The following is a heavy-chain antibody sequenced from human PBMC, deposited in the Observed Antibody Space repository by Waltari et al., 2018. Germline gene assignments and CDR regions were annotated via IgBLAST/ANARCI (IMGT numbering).Heavy chain of an antibody. V-gene: IGHV4-34*01. Sequence: QVQLQQWGAGLLKPSETLSLTCAVYGGSFSGYYWSWIRQPPGKGLEWIGEINHSGSTNYNPSLKSRVTISVDTSKNQFSLKLSSVTAADTAVYYCARSIAAAGIDYWGQGTLVTVSS. D-gene: IGHD6-13*01. CDR2: INHSGST. CDR3: ARSIAAAGIDY. CDR1: GGSFSGYY. J-gene: IGHJ4*02.